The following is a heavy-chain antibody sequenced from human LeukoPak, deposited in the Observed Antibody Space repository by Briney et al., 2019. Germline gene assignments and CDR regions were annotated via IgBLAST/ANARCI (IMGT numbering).Heavy chain of an antibody. CDR3: ARCYYDFWSGYYH. Sequence: PSETLSLTCAVYGGSFSGYYWSWIRQPPGKGLEWIGSIYHSGSTYYNPSLKSRVTISVDTSKNQFSLKLSSVTAADTAVYYCARCYYDFWSGYYHWGQGTLVTVSS. D-gene: IGHD3-3*01. CDR1: GGSFSGYY. J-gene: IGHJ4*02. V-gene: IGHV4-34*01. CDR2: IYHSGST.